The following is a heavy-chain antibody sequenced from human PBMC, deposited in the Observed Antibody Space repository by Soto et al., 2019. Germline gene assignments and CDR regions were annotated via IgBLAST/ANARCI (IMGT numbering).Heavy chain of an antibody. D-gene: IGHD7-27*01. CDR3: ARTRANWGFNYFDY. V-gene: IGHV4-59*01. Sequence: SETLSLTCTVSGGSISGYHWNWIRQPPGKGLEWIGYIYYSGSTNYNPSLKSRVTISVDTSKNQFSLKLSSVTAADTAVYYCARTRANWGFNYFDYWGQGTLVTVSS. CDR2: IYYSGST. J-gene: IGHJ4*02. CDR1: GGSISGYH.